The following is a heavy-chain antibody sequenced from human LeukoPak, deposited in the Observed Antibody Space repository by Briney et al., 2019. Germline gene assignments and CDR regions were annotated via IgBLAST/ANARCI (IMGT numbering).Heavy chain of an antibody. J-gene: IGHJ4*02. Sequence: PGGSLRLSCAASGFTVSSNYMSWVRQAPGKGLEWVSVIYSGGSTYYADSVKGRFTISRDNSKNTLYLQMNSLRAEDTAVYYCAGDQPGNSGSLDYWGQGTLVTVSS. CDR1: GFTVSSNY. CDR3: AGDQPGNSGSLDY. D-gene: IGHD1-26*01. CDR2: IYSGGST. V-gene: IGHV3-66*01.